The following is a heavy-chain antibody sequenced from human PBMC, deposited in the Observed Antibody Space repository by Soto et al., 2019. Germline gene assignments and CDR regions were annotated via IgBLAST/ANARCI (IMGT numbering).Heavy chain of an antibody. CDR1: GYTFTSYG. Sequence: GASVKVSCKASGYTFTSYGISWVRQAPGQGLEWMGWISAYNGNTNYAQKLQGRVTMTTDTSTSTAYMELRSLRSDDTAVYYCARVGEEWELPSPPDVWGQGTTVTVSS. J-gene: IGHJ6*02. CDR2: ISAYNGNT. V-gene: IGHV1-18*04. CDR3: ARVGEEWELPSPPDV. D-gene: IGHD1-26*01.